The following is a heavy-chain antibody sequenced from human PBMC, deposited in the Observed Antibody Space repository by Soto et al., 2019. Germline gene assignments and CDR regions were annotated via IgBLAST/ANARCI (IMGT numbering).Heavy chain of an antibody. V-gene: IGHV1-46*03. D-gene: IGHD6-19*01. J-gene: IGHJ6*02. CDR2: INPSGGST. CDR3: ASAIAVGDNYYYYGMDV. Sequence: ASVKVSCKASGYTFTSYYMHWVRQAPGQGLEWMGIINPSGGSTSYAQKFQGRVTMTRDTSTSTVYMELSSLRSEDTAVYYCASAIAVGDNYYYYGMDVWGQGTTVTVSS. CDR1: GYTFTSYY.